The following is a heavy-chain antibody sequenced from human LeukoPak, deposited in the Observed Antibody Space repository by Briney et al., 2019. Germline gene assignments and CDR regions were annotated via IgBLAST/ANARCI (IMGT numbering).Heavy chain of an antibody. CDR3: ARDRRYPLSYYMDV. CDR1: GFTFSSYS. Sequence: GGSLRLSCAASGFTFSSYSMNWVRQAPGKGLEWVSYISSSSSTIYYADSVKGRFTISRDNAKNSLYLQMNSLRAEDTAVYYCARDRRYPLSYYMDVWGKGTTVTVSS. CDR2: ISSSSSTI. V-gene: IGHV3-48*04. D-gene: IGHD3-9*01. J-gene: IGHJ6*03.